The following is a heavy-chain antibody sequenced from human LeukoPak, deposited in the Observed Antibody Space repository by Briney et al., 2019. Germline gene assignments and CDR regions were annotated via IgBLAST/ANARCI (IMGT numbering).Heavy chain of an antibody. J-gene: IGHJ4*02. Sequence: SVQVSCKASGGTFSSYAISWVRQAPGQGLEWMGRIIPILGIANYAQKFQGRVTITADKSTSTAYMELSSLRSEDTAVYYCAREDGPYYFDYWGQGTLVTVSS. CDR1: GGTFSSYA. CDR3: AREDGPYYFDY. D-gene: IGHD2-8*01. V-gene: IGHV1-69*04. CDR2: IIPILGIA.